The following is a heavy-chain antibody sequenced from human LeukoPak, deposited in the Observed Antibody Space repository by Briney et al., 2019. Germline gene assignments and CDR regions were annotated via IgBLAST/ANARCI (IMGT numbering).Heavy chain of an antibody. CDR1: GGSISSYY. V-gene: IGHV4-59*01. CDR2: IYYSGST. J-gene: IGHJ2*01. CDR3: ARVEATYWYFDL. Sequence: SETLSLTCTVSGGSISSYYWSWIRQPPGKGLEWIGYIYYSGSTNYNPSLKSRVTISVDTSKNQFSLKLSSVTAADTAVYYCARVEATYWYFDLWGRGTLVTVPS.